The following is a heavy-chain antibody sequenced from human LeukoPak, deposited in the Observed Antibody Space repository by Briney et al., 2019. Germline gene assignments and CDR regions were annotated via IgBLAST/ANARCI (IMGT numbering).Heavy chain of an antibody. Sequence: SETLSLTCAVYGGSFSGYYWSWIRQPPGKGLEWMGEINHSGSTNYNPSLKSRVTISVDTSKNQFSLKLSSVTAADTAVYYCARGQTAMATITFLSRSPSYYFDYWGQGTLVTVSS. CDR3: ARGQTAMATITFLSRSPSYYFDY. J-gene: IGHJ4*02. CDR2: INHSGST. V-gene: IGHV4-34*01. D-gene: IGHD5-12*01. CDR1: GGSFSGYY.